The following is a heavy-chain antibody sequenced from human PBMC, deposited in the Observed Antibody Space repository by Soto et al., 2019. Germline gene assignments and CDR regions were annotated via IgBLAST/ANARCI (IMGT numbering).Heavy chain of an antibody. CDR2: IIPVFGTT. CDR3: ARGGGPYVWFNEF. CDR1: GRLFSCFA. Sequence: SLNVSCNRTGRLFSCFAISCVRQAPVQGLEWMGGIIPVFGTTNSAQKFQGRVTITADESTNTAYMELSSLTSDDTVMYYCARGGGPYVWFNEFWGQGTQVTLPS. D-gene: IGHD3-16*01. J-gene: IGHJ4*02. V-gene: IGHV1-69*13.